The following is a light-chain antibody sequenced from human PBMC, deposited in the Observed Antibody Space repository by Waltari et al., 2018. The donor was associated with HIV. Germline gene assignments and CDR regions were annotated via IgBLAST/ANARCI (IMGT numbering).Light chain of an antibody. CDR2: EVS. CDR1: SSDVGSYNL. J-gene: IGLJ3*02. V-gene: IGLV2-14*02. CDR3: AAWDDSLSGWA. Sequence: QSALTQPASVSGSPGQSITISCTGTSSDVGSYNLVSWYQQYPGKAPKLMIYEVSKRPSWVSNRFSGSKSGNTASLAISGLRSEDEAEYYCAAWDDSLSGWAFGGGTKLTVL.